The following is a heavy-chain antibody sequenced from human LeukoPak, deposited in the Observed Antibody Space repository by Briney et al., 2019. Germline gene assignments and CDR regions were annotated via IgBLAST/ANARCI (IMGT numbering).Heavy chain of an antibody. V-gene: IGHV4-59*08. Sequence: SETLSLTCTVSGGSISSYYWSWIRQPPGKGLEWIGYIYYSVSTNYNPSLKSRVTMSGDTSKNHFSLKLSSVIAADAAVYYCARHRGDNSNPRYYFYYMDVWGKGTTVTVSS. J-gene: IGHJ6*03. CDR2: IYYSVST. CDR3: ARHRGDNSNPRYYFYYMDV. CDR1: GGSISSYY. D-gene: IGHD4-11*01.